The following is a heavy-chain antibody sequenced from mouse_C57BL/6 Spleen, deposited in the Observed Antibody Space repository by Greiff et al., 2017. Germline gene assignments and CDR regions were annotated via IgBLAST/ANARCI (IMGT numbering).Heavy chain of an antibody. CDR2: INPNNGGT. CDR3: ARGNDGYYGWYFDG. J-gene: IGHJ1*03. V-gene: IGHV1-26*01. D-gene: IGHD2-3*01. Sequence: EVQLQQSGPELVKPGASVKISCKASGYTFTDYYMNWVKQSPGKGLEWIGDINPNNGGTSYNQKFKGKATLTVDKSSSTAYMELRSLTSEDSAVSYCARGNDGYYGWYFDGWGTGTTVTVDS. CDR1: GYTFTDYY.